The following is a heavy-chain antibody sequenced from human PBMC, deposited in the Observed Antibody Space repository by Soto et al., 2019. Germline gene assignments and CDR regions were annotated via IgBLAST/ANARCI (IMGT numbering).Heavy chain of an antibody. CDR2: VYSSGTT. CDR1: GGSINSYW. D-gene: IGHD3-10*01. CDR3: ARDIGSYAYGEGY. Sequence: SETLSLTCSVSGGSINSYWWSWIRQPAGKGLEWIGRVYSSGTTDYNPSLNSRATLSVETSKNQFSLKLSSVTAADTAVYYCARDIGSYAYGEGYWGQGIQVTVPS. V-gene: IGHV4-4*07. J-gene: IGHJ4*02.